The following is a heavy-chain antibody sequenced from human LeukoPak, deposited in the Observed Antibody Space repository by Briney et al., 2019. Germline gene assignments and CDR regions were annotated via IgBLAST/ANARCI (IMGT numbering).Heavy chain of an antibody. J-gene: IGHJ4*02. CDR1: GASFSDSY. D-gene: IGHD3-16*01. V-gene: IGHV4-34*01. Sequence: SETLSLTCAVYGASFSDSYWSWIRQSPEKGLEWIGAINNNGSTSYNPSLNSRVIMSVDRSKNQFSLRLTSVTAADTVVYYCARGRYGPRLGNWGQGTLVTVSS. CDR2: INNNGST. CDR3: ARGRYGPRLGN.